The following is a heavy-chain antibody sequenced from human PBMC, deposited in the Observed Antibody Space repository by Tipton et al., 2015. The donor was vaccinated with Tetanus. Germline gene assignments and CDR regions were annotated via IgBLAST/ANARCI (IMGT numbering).Heavy chain of an antibody. CDR1: GFTFSSYA. CDR2: ISGSGGST. D-gene: IGHD3-22*01. V-gene: IGHV3-23*01. CDR3: AKGRRGSGYSLVGGFFDY. Sequence: SLRLSCAASGFTFSSYAMSWVRQAPGKGLEWVSAISGSGGSTYYADSVKGRFTISRDNSKNTLYLQMNSLRAEDTAVYYCAKGRRGSGYSLVGGFFDYWGQGTLVTVSS. J-gene: IGHJ4*02.